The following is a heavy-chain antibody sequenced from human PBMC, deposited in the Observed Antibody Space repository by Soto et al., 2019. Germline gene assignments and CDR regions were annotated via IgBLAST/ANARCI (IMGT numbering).Heavy chain of an antibody. V-gene: IGHV3-21*01. J-gene: IGHJ4*02. Sequence: EVQLVESGGGLVKPGGSLRLSCAASGFTFSSYSMNWVRQAPGKGLEWVSSISSSSSYIYYADSVKGRFTISRDNDKNSLYLQMNSLRAEDTAVYYCAREREGGGYCSGGSCYTFDYWGQGTLVTVSS. CDR1: GFTFSSYS. CDR3: AREREGGGYCSGGSCYTFDY. CDR2: ISSSSSYI. D-gene: IGHD2-15*01.